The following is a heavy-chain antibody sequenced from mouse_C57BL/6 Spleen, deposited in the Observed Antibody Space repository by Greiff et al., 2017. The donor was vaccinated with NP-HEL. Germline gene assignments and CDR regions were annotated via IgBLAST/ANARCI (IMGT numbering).Heavy chain of an antibody. CDR3: AKGGYDYEGYFDV. V-gene: IGHV1-7*01. J-gene: IGHJ1*03. CDR1: GYTFTSYW. Sequence: QVQLKESGAELAKPGASVKLSCKASGYTFTSYWMHWVKQRPGQGLEWIGYINPSSGYTKYNQKFKDKATLTADKSSSTAYMQLSSLTYEDSAVYYCAKGGYDYEGYFDVWGTGTTVTVSS. CDR2: INPSSGYT. D-gene: IGHD2-4*01.